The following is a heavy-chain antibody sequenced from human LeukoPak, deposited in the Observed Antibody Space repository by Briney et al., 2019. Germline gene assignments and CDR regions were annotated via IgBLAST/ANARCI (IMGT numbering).Heavy chain of an antibody. CDR1: GGSFSGYY. Sequence: PSETLSPTCAVYGGSFSGYYWSWIRQPPGKGLEWIGEINHSGSTNYNPSLKSRVTISVDTSKNQFSLKLSSVSAADTAVYYCARTPNYDYVWGSYPYYYYGMDVWGQGTTVTVSS. J-gene: IGHJ6*02. CDR3: ARTPNYDYVWGSYPYYYYGMDV. V-gene: IGHV4-34*01. D-gene: IGHD3-16*02. CDR2: INHSGST.